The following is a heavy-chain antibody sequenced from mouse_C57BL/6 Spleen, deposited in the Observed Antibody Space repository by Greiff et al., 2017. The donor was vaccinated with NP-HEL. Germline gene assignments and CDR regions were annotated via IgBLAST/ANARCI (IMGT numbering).Heavy chain of an antibody. CDR3: ARHDYVYYYAMDY. J-gene: IGHJ4*01. D-gene: IGHD2-4*01. V-gene: IGHV5-17*01. CDR1: GFTFSDYG. Sequence: EVQLVESGGGLVKPGGSLKLSCAASGFTFSDYGTHWVRQAPEKGLEWVAYISSGSSTIYYADTVKGRFTISRDNAKNTLFLQMTSLRSEDTAMYYCARHDYVYYYAMDYWGQGTSVTVSS. CDR2: ISSGSSTI.